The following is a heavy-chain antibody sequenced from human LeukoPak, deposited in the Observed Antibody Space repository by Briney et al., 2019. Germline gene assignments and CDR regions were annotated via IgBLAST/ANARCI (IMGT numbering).Heavy chain of an antibody. Sequence: SETLSLTCTVSGGSISSYYWSWIRQPAGKGLEWIGRSYTSGSTNYNPSLKSRVTMSVDTSKNQFSLTLSSVTAADTAAYYCARDKLGGSSGYYYYYYYMDVWGKGTTVTISS. V-gene: IGHV4-4*07. D-gene: IGHD3-22*01. CDR2: SYTSGST. J-gene: IGHJ6*03. CDR3: ARDKLGGSSGYYYYYYYMDV. CDR1: GGSISSYY.